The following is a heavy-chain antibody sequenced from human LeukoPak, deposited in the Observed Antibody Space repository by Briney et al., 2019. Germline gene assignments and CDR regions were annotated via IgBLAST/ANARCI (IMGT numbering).Heavy chain of an antibody. J-gene: IGHJ4*02. CDR2: INHSGST. D-gene: IGHD1-20*01. V-gene: IGHV4-34*01. CDR3: ARVAYRNWNVHYYFVY. Sequence: SETLSLTCAVYGGSFSGYYWSWIRQPPGKGLEWIGEINHSGSTNYNPSLKSRVPISVDTSKKQFSLKLSSLTAAAAAVYYCARVAYRNWNVHYYFVYCRERTLVTVSS. CDR1: GGSFSGYY.